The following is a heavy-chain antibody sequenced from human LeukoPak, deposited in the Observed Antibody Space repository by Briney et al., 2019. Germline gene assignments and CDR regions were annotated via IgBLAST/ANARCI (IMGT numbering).Heavy chain of an antibody. CDR2: VYYSGST. CDR1: GGSISSSSYY. Sequence: PSETLSLTCTVSGGSISSSSYYWGWIRQPPGKGLEWIGTVYYSGSTYYNTALKSRVTISVDTSKNQFSLKLSSVTPEDTAVYYCAREDEVGTTWSWFDPWGQGISVTVSS. D-gene: IGHD1-26*01. V-gene: IGHV4-39*02. J-gene: IGHJ5*02. CDR3: AREDEVGTTWSWFDP.